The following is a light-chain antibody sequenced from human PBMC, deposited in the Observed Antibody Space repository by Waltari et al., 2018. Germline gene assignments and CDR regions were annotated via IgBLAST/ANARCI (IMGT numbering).Light chain of an antibody. J-gene: IGLJ1*01. Sequence: QSALTQPPSASGSPGQPVTISCPGPSSAVGRYNYVSWYQQYPGKAPKVMIYGVNKRPSGVPDRFSGSKSGNTASLTVSGLQAEDEADYYCSSYVGYKNNYVFGTGTKVTVL. V-gene: IGLV2-8*01. CDR3: SSYVGYKNNYV. CDR2: GVN. CDR1: SSAVGRYNY.